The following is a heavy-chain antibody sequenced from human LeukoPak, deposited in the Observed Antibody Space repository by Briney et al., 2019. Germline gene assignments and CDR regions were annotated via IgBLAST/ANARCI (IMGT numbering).Heavy chain of an antibody. CDR2: IKSKTHGGTT. J-gene: IGHJ1*01. Sequence: GSRRLSCAASGFTFSNAWMSWVRQAPGKGLEWVGRIKSKTHGGTTDYAAPVKGRFTISRDDSKNTLYLQMNSLKTEDTAVYYCTTGAGTRTIFGYWGEGTRDPLSS. CDR1: GFTFSNAW. V-gene: IGHV3-15*01. CDR3: TTGAGTRTIFGY. D-gene: IGHD3-3*01.